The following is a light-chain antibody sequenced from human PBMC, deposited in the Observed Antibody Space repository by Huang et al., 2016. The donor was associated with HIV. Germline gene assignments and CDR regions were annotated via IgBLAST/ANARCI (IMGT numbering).Light chain of an antibody. CDR1: QGVSDN. CDR3: QQYDSWPIT. CDR2: SAS. Sequence: EIVMTQSPATLSVAPGERVTLSCRARQGVSDNLAWYQPEPGQAPRLLVYSASTRATGIPARFSGSGSGTEFTLTISSLQSEHFAVYYCQQYDSWPITFGPGTRVD. V-gene: IGKV3-15*01. J-gene: IGKJ3*01.